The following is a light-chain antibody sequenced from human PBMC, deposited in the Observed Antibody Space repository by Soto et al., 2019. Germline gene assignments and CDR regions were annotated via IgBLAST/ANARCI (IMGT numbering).Light chain of an antibody. CDR1: SSNIGAGYD. CDR2: GNS. CDR3: QSYDSSLRGSWV. V-gene: IGLV1-40*01. Sequence: QSVLTQPPSVSGAPGQRVTISCTGSSSNIGAGYDVHWYQQLPGTAPKLLLYGNSNRPSGVPARFPGSKSGTSASLAITALQAEDEADYYCQSYDSSLRGSWVFGGGTKLTVL. J-gene: IGLJ3*02.